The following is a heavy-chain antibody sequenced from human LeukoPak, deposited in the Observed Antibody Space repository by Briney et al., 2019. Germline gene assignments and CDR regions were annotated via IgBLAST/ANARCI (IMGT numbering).Heavy chain of an antibody. V-gene: IGHV1-2*02. Sequence: ASVKVSCKASGYTFTGYYMHWVRQAPGQGLEWMGWINPNSGGTNYAQKFQGRVTMTRDTSISTAYMELSRLRSDDTAVYYCARDGLDIVVVVAATWVDYWGQGTLVTVSS. CDR2: INPNSGGT. CDR3: ARDGLDIVVVVAATWVDY. CDR1: GYTFTGYY. D-gene: IGHD2-15*01. J-gene: IGHJ4*02.